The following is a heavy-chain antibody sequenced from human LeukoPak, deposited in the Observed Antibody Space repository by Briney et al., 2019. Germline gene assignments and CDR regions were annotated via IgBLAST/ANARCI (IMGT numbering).Heavy chain of an antibody. CDR1: GGSISSSSYY. Sequence: SETLSLTCTVSGGSISSSSYYWGWIRQPPGKGLEWIGSIYYSGSTNYNPSLKSRGTISVATSKNQFSLKLSSVTAADTAVYYCARGVRGPVGYDSSGYYLYYFDYWGQGTLVTVSS. J-gene: IGHJ4*02. V-gene: IGHV4-39*07. D-gene: IGHD3-22*01. CDR2: IYYSGST. CDR3: ARGVRGPVGYDSSGYYLYYFDY.